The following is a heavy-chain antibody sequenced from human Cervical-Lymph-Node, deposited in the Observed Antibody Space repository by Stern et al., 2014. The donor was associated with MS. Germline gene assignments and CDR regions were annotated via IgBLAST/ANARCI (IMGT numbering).Heavy chain of an antibody. Sequence: DQLVESGAEVQKPGSSVKVSCKASGGTFSSYAISWVRQAPGQGLEWMGGVIPIFGTANYAQKFKGRVTITADESTSTAYMELSSLRSEDTAVYYCARGELKEGLVRGMDVWGQGTTVTVSS. V-gene: IGHV1-69*01. CDR2: VIPIFGTA. J-gene: IGHJ6*02. CDR1: GGTFSSYA. D-gene: IGHD1-26*01. CDR3: ARGELKEGLVRGMDV.